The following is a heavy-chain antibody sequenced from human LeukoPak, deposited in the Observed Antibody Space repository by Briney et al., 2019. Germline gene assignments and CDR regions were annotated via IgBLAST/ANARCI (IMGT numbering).Heavy chain of an antibody. CDR2: LEYDGTS. Sequence: GESLRLSCAASGLIFSKYGMHWVRQTPGKGLEWVAFLEYDGTSNYLDSVKGRFTISRDNSESTLYLQMNSLQVEDTAIYYCAKRGFRAPSDDDVLESLHLWGQGTLVTVSS. D-gene: IGHD3-3*02. J-gene: IGHJ1*01. CDR1: GLIFSKYG. V-gene: IGHV3-30*02. CDR3: AKRGFRAPSDDDVLESLHL.